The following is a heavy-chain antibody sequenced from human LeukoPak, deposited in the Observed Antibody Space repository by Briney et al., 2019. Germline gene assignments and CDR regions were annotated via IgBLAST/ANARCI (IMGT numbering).Heavy chain of an antibody. CDR1: GGSINTGSYY. D-gene: IGHD6-13*01. CDR3: ARDEDSSSWYWDNSGAAFDI. V-gene: IGHV4-39*07. CDR2: IYYSGST. J-gene: IGHJ3*02. Sequence: PSETLSLTCTVSGGSINTGSYYWGWIRQPPGKGLEWIGSIYYSGSTYSNPSLKSRATISVDTSKNQFSLKLNSVTAADTAVYYCARDEDSSSWYWDNSGAAFDIWGQGTMVTVSS.